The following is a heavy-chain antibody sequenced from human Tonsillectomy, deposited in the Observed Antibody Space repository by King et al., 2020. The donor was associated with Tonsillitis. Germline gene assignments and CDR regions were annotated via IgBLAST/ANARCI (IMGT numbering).Heavy chain of an antibody. Sequence: VQLVESGGGLVKPGGSLRLSCAASGFTFTDAYMNSVRQAPGKGLERVGRIKRNTDGGTTEYAAPVKRRVSISRDDSKSTLYLQMNSLKIEDTAFYYCQTGSIWGIHYWGQGALVTVSS. CDR2: IKRNTDGGTT. CDR1: GFTFTDAY. J-gene: IGHJ4*02. V-gene: IGHV3-15*07. D-gene: IGHD1-1*01. CDR3: QTGSIWGIHY.